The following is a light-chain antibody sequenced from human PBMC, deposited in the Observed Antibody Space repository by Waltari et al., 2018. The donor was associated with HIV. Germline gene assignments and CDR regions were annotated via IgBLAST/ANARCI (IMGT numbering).Light chain of an antibody. CDR1: SRDVGTYKR. Sequence: QSALTQPPSVSGSPGQSVTISCPGTSRDVGTYKRVPWYQQPPGTSPKVVIYEVSKRPSGVPDRFSGSKSGNTASLTISGLQAEDEADYYCSSFTTSSTLIFGGGTRLTVL. CDR3: SSFTTSSTLI. V-gene: IGLV2-18*02. J-gene: IGLJ2*01. CDR2: EVS.